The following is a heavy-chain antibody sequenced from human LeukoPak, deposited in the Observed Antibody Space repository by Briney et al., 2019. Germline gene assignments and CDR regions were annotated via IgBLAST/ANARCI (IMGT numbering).Heavy chain of an antibody. Sequence: SVKVSCKASGGTFSSYAMSWVRQAPGQGLEWMGRIIPIFGTANYAQKFQGRVTITTDESTSTAYMELSSLRSEDTAVYYCARAVSVSPDFDYWGQGALVTVSS. V-gene: IGHV1-69*05. J-gene: IGHJ4*02. CDR1: GGTFSSYA. CDR2: IIPIFGTA. CDR3: ARAVSVSPDFDY.